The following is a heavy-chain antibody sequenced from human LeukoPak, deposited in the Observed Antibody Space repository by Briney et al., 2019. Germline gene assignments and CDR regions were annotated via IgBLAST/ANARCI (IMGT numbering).Heavy chain of an antibody. J-gene: IGHJ4*02. CDR1: GGSFSGYY. CDR2: INHSGTT. Sequence: SETLSLTCAVYGGSFSGYYWSWIRQPPGKGLEWVGEINHSGTTKHNPSLKSRVTISVDTSKNQFSLRLSSVIAADTAVYYCARGTIAVAGRYFDSWGQGPLVTVSS. CDR3: ARGTIAVAGRYFDS. V-gene: IGHV4-34*01. D-gene: IGHD6-19*01.